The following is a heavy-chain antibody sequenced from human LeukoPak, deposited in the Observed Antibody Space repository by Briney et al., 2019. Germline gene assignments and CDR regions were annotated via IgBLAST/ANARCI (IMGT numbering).Heavy chain of an antibody. Sequence: GGSLRLSRAASGFTFSFYAIHSVRQAPGKGLEWVAVISYDGNNKDYADSVKGRFTISRDNSKNTLYLQMNSLRPGDTAMYYCARGSDYGDSLNYFDYWGQGTLVTVSS. CDR1: GFTFSFYA. V-gene: IGHV3-30-3*01. J-gene: IGHJ4*02. CDR3: ARGSDYGDSLNYFDY. D-gene: IGHD4-17*01. CDR2: ISYDGNNK.